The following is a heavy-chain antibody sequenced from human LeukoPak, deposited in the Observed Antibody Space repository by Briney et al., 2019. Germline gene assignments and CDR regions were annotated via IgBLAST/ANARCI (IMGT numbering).Heavy chain of an antibody. CDR1: GGSISSSSYY. CDR3: ARYHNGYDDY. V-gene: IGHV4-39*07. Sequence: SETLSLTCTVYGGSISSSSYYWGWIRQPPGKGLEWIGSIYYSGNTYYNPSLKSRVTISTDTSKNQFSLKLSSVTAADTALYYCARYHNGYDDYWGQGTLVTVSS. D-gene: IGHD5-12*01. J-gene: IGHJ4*02. CDR2: IYYSGNT.